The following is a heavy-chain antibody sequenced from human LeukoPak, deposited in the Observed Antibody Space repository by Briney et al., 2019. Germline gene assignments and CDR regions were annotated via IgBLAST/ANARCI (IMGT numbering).Heavy chain of an antibody. CDR2: IYYSGST. Sequence: SETLSLTCTVSGGSISSYYWSWIRQPPGKGLEWIGYIYYSGSTNYNPSLKSRVTISVDTSKNQFSLKLSSVTAADTAVYYCARYDFNKFFDYWGQGTLVTVSS. CDR1: GGSISSYY. J-gene: IGHJ4*02. D-gene: IGHD3-3*01. CDR3: ARYDFNKFFDY. V-gene: IGHV4-59*01.